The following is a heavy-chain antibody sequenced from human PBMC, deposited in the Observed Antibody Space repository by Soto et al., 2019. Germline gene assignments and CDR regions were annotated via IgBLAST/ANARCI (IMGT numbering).Heavy chain of an antibody. CDR3: AREAHSSRWYSPYYYYGMDV. CDR2: INPNSGGT. J-gene: IGHJ6*02. V-gene: IGHV1-2*04. Sequence: ASVKVSCKASGYTFTGYYMHWVRQAPGQGLEWMGWINPNSGGTNYAQKFQGWVTMTRDTSISTAYMELSRLRSDDTAVYYCAREAHSSRWYSPYYYYGMDVWGQETRVTVSS. D-gene: IGHD6-13*01. CDR1: GYTFTGYY.